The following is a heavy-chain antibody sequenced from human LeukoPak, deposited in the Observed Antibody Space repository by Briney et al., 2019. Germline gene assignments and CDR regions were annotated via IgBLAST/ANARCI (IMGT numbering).Heavy chain of an antibody. J-gene: IGHJ4*02. D-gene: IGHD3-3*01. CDR2: ITASGGST. CDR3: AKGLGFWSGYYTPFDY. CDR1: GFTFSSYA. Sequence: PGGSLRLSCAASGFTFSSYAMSWVRQTPGKGLEWVSGITASGGSTYYADSVKGRFTISRDNSINTLNLQMNNLRAEDTAIYYCAKGLGFWSGYYTPFDYWGQGSSVTVSS. V-gene: IGHV3-23*01.